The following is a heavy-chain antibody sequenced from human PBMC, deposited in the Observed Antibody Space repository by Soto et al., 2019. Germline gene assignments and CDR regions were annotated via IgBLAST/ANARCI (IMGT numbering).Heavy chain of an antibody. CDR2: ISGSGGST. CDR3: AKTAALDSYCSGGSCYSGYYYMDV. Sequence: GGSLRLSCAASGFTFSSYAMSWVRQAPGKGLEWVSAISGSGGSTYYADSVKGRFTISRDNSKNTLYLQMNSLRAEDTAVYYCAKTAALDSYCSGGSCYSGYYYMDVWGKGTTVTVSS. CDR1: GFTFSSYA. J-gene: IGHJ6*03. D-gene: IGHD2-15*01. V-gene: IGHV3-23*01.